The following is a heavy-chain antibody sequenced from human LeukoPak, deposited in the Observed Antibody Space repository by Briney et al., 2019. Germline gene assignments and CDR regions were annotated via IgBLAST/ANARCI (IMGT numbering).Heavy chain of an antibody. V-gene: IGHV3-30*02. D-gene: IGHD3-9*01. CDR1: GFTFSGYG. CDR3: AKDFSRALRYFDWYLPDY. Sequence: GGSLRLSCAASGFTFSGYGMHWVRQAPGKGLEWVAFIWYDGSNKYYADSVKGRFTISRDNSKNTLYLQMNSLRAEDTAVYYCAKDFSRALRYFDWYLPDYWGQGTLVTVSS. CDR2: IWYDGSNK. J-gene: IGHJ4*02.